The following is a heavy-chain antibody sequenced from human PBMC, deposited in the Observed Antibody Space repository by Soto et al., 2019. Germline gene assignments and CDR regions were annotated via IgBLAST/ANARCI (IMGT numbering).Heavy chain of an antibody. V-gene: IGHV1-3*01. Sequence: ASVKVSCKASGYTFTSYAMHWVRQAPGQRLEWMGWINAGNGNTKYSQKFQGRVTITRDTSASTAYMELSSLRSEDTAVYYCASGDYYDSSGLTMRAFDYWGQGTLVTVSS. CDR3: ASGDYYDSSGLTMRAFDY. CDR1: GYTFTSYA. CDR2: INAGNGNT. J-gene: IGHJ4*02. D-gene: IGHD3-22*01.